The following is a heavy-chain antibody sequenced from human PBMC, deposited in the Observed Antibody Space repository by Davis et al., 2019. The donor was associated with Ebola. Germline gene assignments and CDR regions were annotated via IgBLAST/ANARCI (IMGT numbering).Heavy chain of an antibody. Sequence: GESLEISCAASGFSFRTYDMHWVRQVTGKTLEWVSAIGTAGDTYYPAPVKGRFTISRENARNSLYLQMNSLRTEDTAVYYCVRPAFGSHYFDYWGQGILVTVSS. CDR1: GFSFRTYD. CDR2: IGTAGDT. CDR3: VRPAFGSHYFDY. D-gene: IGHD2-2*01. J-gene: IGHJ4*02. V-gene: IGHV3-13*01.